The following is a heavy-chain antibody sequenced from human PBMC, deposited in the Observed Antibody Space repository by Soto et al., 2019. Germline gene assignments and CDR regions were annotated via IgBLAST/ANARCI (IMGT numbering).Heavy chain of an antibody. D-gene: IGHD2-2*02. CDR2: NSSRGSTI. V-gene: IGHV3-11*01. CDR3: ARVVVQDIVVVPAAIGYYYYMDV. J-gene: IGHJ6*03. CDR1: AFTFSDYY. Sequence: VGSMRLSCAASAFTFSDYYMRFIRQAPGKGQERDSYNSSRGSTIYYPETVKGRFTISRDNAKNSLYLQMNSLRAEDTAVYYCARVVVQDIVVVPAAIGYYYYMDVWGKGTTVTVSS.